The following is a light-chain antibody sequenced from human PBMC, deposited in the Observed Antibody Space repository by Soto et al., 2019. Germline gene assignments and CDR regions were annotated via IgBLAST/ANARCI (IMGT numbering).Light chain of an antibody. CDR3: ISYESSYTLI. CDR2: EVT. CDR1: SSDVGGYNY. J-gene: IGLJ2*01. V-gene: IGLV2-14*01. Sequence: QSVLTQPASVSGSPGQSITISCTGTSSDVGGYNYVSWYQHHPGKAPKLMIYEVTNRPSGVSDRFSGSKSGNTASLTISGLQAEDEADYYCISYESSYTLIFGGGTKLTVL.